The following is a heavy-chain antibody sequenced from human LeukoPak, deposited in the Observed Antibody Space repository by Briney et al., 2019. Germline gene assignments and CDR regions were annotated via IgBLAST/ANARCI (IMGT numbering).Heavy chain of an antibody. V-gene: IGHV1-18*01. CDR3: ARAGAITIFGVVITRRNWFDP. J-gene: IGHJ5*02. CDR1: GYTFTSYG. CDR2: ISAYNGNT. Sequence: ASVKVSCKASGYTFTSYGISWVRQAPGQGLEWMGWISAYNGNTNYAQKLQGRVTITRDTSASTAYMELSSLRSEDTAVYYCARAGAITIFGVVITRRNWFDPWGQGTLVTVSS. D-gene: IGHD3-3*01.